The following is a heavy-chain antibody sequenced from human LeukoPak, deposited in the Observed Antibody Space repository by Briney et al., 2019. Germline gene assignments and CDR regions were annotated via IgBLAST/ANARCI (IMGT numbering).Heavy chain of an antibody. Sequence: ASVKVSCKASGYTFTGYYMHWVRQAPGQGLEWMGWINPNSGGTNYAQKFQGRVTMTRDTSICTAYMELSRLRSDDTAVYYCASLGLDYYGSGMGGDYWGQGTLVTVSS. CDR3: ASLGLDYYGSGMGGDY. D-gene: IGHD3-10*01. J-gene: IGHJ4*02. CDR2: INPNSGGT. CDR1: GYTFTGYY. V-gene: IGHV1-2*02.